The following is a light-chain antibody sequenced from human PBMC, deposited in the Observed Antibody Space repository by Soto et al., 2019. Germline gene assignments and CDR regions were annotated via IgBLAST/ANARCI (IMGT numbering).Light chain of an antibody. CDR1: HGISSS. Sequence: IQLTQSPSSLSASVGARVTITCRSSHGISSSLAWYQQKPVKAPKRLISAASTLQIGVPSRFSGSGSGPDFTLTISSLQPEDFATYYCQQVTSSPYTFCQGTKLEIK. CDR2: AAS. V-gene: IGKV1-9*01. J-gene: IGKJ2*01. CDR3: QQVTSSPYT.